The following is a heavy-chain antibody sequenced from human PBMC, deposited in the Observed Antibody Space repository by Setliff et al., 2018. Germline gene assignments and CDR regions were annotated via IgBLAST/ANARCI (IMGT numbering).Heavy chain of an antibody. D-gene: IGHD4-4*01. CDR2: INTNTGNP. V-gene: IGHV7-4-1*02. CDR3: ARASRFGTTVWKGDYYMDV. CDR1: GYTFSSYA. Sequence: ASVKVSCNASGYTFSSYAMGWMRQSPGQRLEWMGWINTNTGNPSYAQDFTGRLVFSLDTSVSTAYLQISSLKAEDSAVYYCARASRFGTTVWKGDYYMDVWGKGTTVTVSS. J-gene: IGHJ6*03.